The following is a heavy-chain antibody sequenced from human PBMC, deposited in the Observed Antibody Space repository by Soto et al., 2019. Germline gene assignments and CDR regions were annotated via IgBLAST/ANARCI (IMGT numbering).Heavy chain of an antibody. Sequence: QVKLVESGGGVVQPGRSLRLSCTASGFTFSSYAMHWVRQAPGKGLEWVAVISAGGSKKYNADSVKGRFTISRDNSKNTLYLQMNSLRTDDTAVYYCAREDSTWGYWGQGTLVTVSS. CDR1: GFTFSSYA. CDR3: AREDSTWGY. D-gene: IGHD6-13*01. J-gene: IGHJ4*02. CDR2: ISAGGSKK. V-gene: IGHV3-30-3*01.